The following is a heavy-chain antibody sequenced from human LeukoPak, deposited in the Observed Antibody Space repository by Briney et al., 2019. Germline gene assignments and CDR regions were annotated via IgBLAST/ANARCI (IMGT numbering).Heavy chain of an antibody. D-gene: IGHD6-13*01. V-gene: IGHV4-4*07. CDR2: IYTSGST. Sequence: SETLSLTCTVSGGSTSSYYWSWIRQPAGKGLEWIGRIYTSGSTNYNPSLKSRVTVSVDTSKNQFSLKLSSVTAADTAVYYCARVIIAAAAPTLFDPWGQGTLVTVSS. CDR3: ARVIIAAAAPTLFDP. J-gene: IGHJ5*02. CDR1: GGSTSSYY.